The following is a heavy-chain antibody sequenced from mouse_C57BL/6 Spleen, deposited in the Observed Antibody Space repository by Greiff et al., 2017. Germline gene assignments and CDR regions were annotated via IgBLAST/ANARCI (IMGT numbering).Heavy chain of an antibody. CDR3: ARVAIYYDYDGYAMDY. Sequence: VQLQQSVAELARPGASVKLSCKASGYTFTSSGISWVKQRTGQGLEWIGEIYPRSGNTYYNEKFKGKDTLTADKSSSTAYMELRSLTSEDSAVYFCARVAIYYDYDGYAMDYWGQGTSVTVSS. D-gene: IGHD2-4*01. V-gene: IGHV1-81*01. CDR1: GYTFTSSG. J-gene: IGHJ4*01. CDR2: IYPRSGNT.